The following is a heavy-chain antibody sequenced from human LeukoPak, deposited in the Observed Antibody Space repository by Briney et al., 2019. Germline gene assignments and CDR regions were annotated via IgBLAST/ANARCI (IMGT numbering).Heavy chain of an antibody. CDR1: GFTFSTYS. CDR3: AKGGKWDVTPFDY. D-gene: IGHD1-26*01. J-gene: IGHJ4*02. V-gene: IGHV3-48*02. CDR2: ISSSSSPI. Sequence: PGGSLRLSCAASGFTFSTYSMNWVRQAPGKGLEWVSYISSSSSPIYYADSVKGRFTISRDNAKNSLYLQMNSLRDEDTAVYYCAKGGKWDVTPFDYWGQGTLVTVSS.